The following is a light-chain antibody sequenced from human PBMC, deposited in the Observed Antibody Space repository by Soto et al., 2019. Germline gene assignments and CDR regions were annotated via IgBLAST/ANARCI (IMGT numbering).Light chain of an antibody. V-gene: IGLV2-14*01. CDR2: DVS. CDR1: SSDVGGYNY. Sequence: QSALTQPASVSGSPGQSITISCTGTSSDVGGYNYVSWYQQHPGKAPKLMIYDVSNRPSGVSNRFSGSKSGNTASLTISGLQAEDEADYYSSSYTSSSPYVFGTGTKLTV. J-gene: IGLJ1*01. CDR3: SSYTSSSPYV.